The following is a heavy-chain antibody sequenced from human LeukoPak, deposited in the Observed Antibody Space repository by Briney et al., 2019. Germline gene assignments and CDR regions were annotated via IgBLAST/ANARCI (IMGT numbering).Heavy chain of an antibody. CDR3: ARHANSYSSGWYGAGY. J-gene: IGHJ4*02. Sequence: SETLSLTCTVSGGSISSSSYYWGWIRQPPGKGLEWIGSIYYGGRTYYNPSLKSRVTISVDTSKNQFSLKLSSVTAADTAVYYCARHANSYSSGWYGAGYWGQGTLVTVSS. V-gene: IGHV4-39*01. D-gene: IGHD6-19*01. CDR2: IYYGGRT. CDR1: GGSISSSSYY.